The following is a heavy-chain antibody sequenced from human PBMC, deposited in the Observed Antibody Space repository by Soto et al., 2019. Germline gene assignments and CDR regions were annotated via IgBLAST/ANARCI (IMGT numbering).Heavy chain of an antibody. D-gene: IGHD2-2*01. CDR1: GYTFTGYY. CDR3: AREFMQVPAAFKFVDHGMDV. Sequence: ASVKVSCKASGYTFTGYYMHWVRQAPGQGLEWMGWINPNSGGTNYAQKFQGWVTMTRDTSISTAYMELSRLRSDDTAVYYCAREFMQVPAAFKFVDHGMDVWGQGTTVTVSS. CDR2: INPNSGGT. V-gene: IGHV1-2*04. J-gene: IGHJ6*02.